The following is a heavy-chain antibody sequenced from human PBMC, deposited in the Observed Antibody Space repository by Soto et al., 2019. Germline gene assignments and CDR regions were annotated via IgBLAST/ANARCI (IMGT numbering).Heavy chain of an antibody. V-gene: IGHV3-23*01. Sequence: GGSLRLSCAASGFTFRSSVMSWVRQAPGKGLEWVSAISDSGGATHYADSVKGRFTISRDNSKDTLFLQMNSLRAEDSAVYHCAREGYSSGAAGGFDIWGQGTMVTVSS. CDR2: ISDSGGAT. CDR1: GFTFRSSV. D-gene: IGHD6-19*01. J-gene: IGHJ3*02. CDR3: AREGYSSGAAGGFDI.